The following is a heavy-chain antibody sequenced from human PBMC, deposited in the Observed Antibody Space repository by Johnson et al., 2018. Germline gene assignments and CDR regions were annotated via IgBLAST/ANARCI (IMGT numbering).Heavy chain of an antibody. CDR3: AKGRRGLSDGPQNDAFDS. Sequence: QVQLVESGPGLLKPSETLSLICTVSGGSISNYYWSWIRQPPGKGLAWIGCIYYSGSTNYNSSLKSRVTISVDTSKNQFSLKLSSVTAADTAVYFCAKGRRGLSDGPQNDAFDSWGQGTLVSVSS. V-gene: IGHV4-59*01. CDR2: IYYSGST. D-gene: IGHD5-18*01. J-gene: IGHJ3*02. CDR1: GGSISNYY.